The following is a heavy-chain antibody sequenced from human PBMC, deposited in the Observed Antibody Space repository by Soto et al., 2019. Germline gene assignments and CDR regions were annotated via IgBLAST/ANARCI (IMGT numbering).Heavy chain of an antibody. CDR2: IIPLFGTT. CDR3: ARAHGSSWYNWFDP. V-gene: IGHV1-69*13. J-gene: IGHJ5*02. CDR1: GGTFSSYA. D-gene: IGHD6-13*01. Sequence: SVKVSCKASGGTFSSYAISWVRQAPGRGLEWMGGIIPLFGTTNYAQKFRGRVTVTADESTSTVYMEVRSLRFEDTAVYYCARAHGSSWYNWFDPWGQGTRVTAPQ.